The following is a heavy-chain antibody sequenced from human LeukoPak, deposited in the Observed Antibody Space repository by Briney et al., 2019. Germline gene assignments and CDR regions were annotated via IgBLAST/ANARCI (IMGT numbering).Heavy chain of an antibody. CDR2: IIPILGIA. CDR1: GGTFSSYA. J-gene: IGHJ4*02. Sequence: ASVKVSCKASGGTFSSYAISWVRQAPGQGLEWMGRIIPILGIANYAQKFQGRVTITADKSTSTAYMELSSLRSEDTAVYYCPREYSNYVPGYWGQGTLVTVSS. V-gene: IGHV1-69*04. CDR3: PREYSNYVPGY. D-gene: IGHD4-11*01.